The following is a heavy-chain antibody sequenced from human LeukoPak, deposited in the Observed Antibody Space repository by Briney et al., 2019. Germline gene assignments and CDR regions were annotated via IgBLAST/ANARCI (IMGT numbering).Heavy chain of an antibody. Sequence: SETLSLTCTVSGGSISSSTYYWGWVRQPPGKGLEWIGTIDYSGSTYYNPSLKSRATISIGTSKNQFSLTLSPVTAADTAIYYCAREYTLYISGWFIDYWGQGTVVTVSS. J-gene: IGHJ4*02. V-gene: IGHV4-39*07. CDR1: GGSISSSTYY. D-gene: IGHD6-19*01. CDR2: IDYSGST. CDR3: AREYTLYISGWFIDY.